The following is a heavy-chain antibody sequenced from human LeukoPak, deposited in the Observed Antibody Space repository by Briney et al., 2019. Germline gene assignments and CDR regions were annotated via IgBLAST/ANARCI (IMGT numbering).Heavy chain of an antibody. D-gene: IGHD5-24*01. V-gene: IGHV1-2*02. CDR2: INPNSGGT. Sequence: GASVKVSCKASGYTFTGYYMHWVRQAPGQGLEWMGWINPNSGGTNYAQKFQGRVTMTRDTSISTAYMELSRLRSDDTAVYYCARDSIPLLAAIDHWGQGTLVTVSS. CDR3: ARDSIPLLAAIDH. J-gene: IGHJ4*02. CDR1: GYTFTGYY.